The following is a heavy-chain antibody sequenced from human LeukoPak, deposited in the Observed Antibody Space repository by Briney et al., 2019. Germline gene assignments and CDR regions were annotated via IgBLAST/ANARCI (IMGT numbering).Heavy chain of an antibody. Sequence: SETLSLTRTVSGGSISGHYWSWIRQPPGKGLEWIGYIYYSGSTKYNPSLKSRGTISIDTSKNQFSLKLSFVTAADTAVYYCARLAAYIGSYHIDYWGQGTLVIVSS. CDR2: IYYSGST. V-gene: IGHV4-59*08. CDR1: GGSISGHY. CDR3: ARLAAYIGSYHIDY. J-gene: IGHJ4*02. D-gene: IGHD1-26*01.